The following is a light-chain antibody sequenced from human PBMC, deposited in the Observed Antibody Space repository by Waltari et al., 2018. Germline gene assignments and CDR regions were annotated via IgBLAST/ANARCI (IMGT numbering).Light chain of an antibody. CDR3: ASWDDNLSGSL. CDR2: RND. V-gene: IGLV1-47*01. J-gene: IGLJ2*01. Sequence: QSVLTQPPSASGTPGQTVTISCSGSDSNIGANSVYWFQQLPDTAPKLLIYRNDQRPSGVPDRFSGSKSVTSASLAISGLRSEDEASYYCASWDDNLSGSLFGGGTKLTVL. CDR1: DSNIGANS.